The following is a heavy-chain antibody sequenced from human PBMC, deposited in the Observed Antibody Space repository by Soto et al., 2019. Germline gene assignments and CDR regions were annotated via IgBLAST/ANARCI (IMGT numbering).Heavy chain of an antibody. Sequence: QVQLVQSGAEVKKPGSSVKVSCKASGGTFSSYAISWVRQAPGQGLEWMGGIIPIFGTANYAQKFQGRVTITADDSTSTAYMALSRLRPEDAAVYYCVRSCYDILTGSRSYYFDYWGQGTLVTVSS. J-gene: IGHJ4*02. CDR3: VRSCYDILTGSRSYYFDY. V-gene: IGHV1-69*01. CDR1: GGTFSSYA. CDR2: IIPIFGTA. D-gene: IGHD3-9*01.